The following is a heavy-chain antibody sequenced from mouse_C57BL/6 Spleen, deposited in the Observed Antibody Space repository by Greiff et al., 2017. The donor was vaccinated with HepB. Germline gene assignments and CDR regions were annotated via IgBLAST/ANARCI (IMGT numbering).Heavy chain of an antibody. CDR3: ARSLTAVVAIDY. V-gene: IGHV1-69*01. CDR2: IDPSDSYT. CDR1: GYTFTSYW. Sequence: QVQLQQPGAALVMPGASVKLSCKASGYTFTSYWMHWVKQRPGQGLEWIGEIDPSDSYTNYNQKFKGKSTLTVDKSSITAYMQLSSLTSEDSAVYYCARSLTAVVAIDYWGQGTTLTVSS. D-gene: IGHD1-1*01. J-gene: IGHJ2*01.